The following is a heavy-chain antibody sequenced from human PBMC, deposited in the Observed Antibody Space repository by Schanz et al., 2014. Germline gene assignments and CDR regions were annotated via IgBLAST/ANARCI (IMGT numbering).Heavy chain of an antibody. CDR1: GYTFTSYD. D-gene: IGHD4-17*01. J-gene: IGHJ6*03. CDR2: MNPNSGNT. V-gene: IGHV1-8*02. CDR3: ARAPVTVAPYHYYMDV. Sequence: QVQLVPSGAEVKKPGASVRLSCEASGYTFTSYDINWVRQAPGQGLEWMGWMNPNSGNTGYAQKFQGRVTMTRHTSISTAYMELSSLRSEDTAVYYCARAPVTVAPYHYYMDVWGKGTTVTVSS.